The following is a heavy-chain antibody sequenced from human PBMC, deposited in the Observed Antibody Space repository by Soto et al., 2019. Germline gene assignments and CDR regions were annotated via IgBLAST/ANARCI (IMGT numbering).Heavy chain of an antibody. Sequence: SVKVSCNASGGAFNNHAISWVRQVPGQGLEWIGGITPIFGTANYAQKFQGRVTIIADRFTTTGYMELRSLTSEDTAVYFCARGDDFDYYYGVDVWGQGTTVTVSS. D-gene: IGHD3-16*01. CDR2: ITPIFGTA. CDR3: ARGDDFDYYYGVDV. V-gene: IGHV1-69*06. J-gene: IGHJ6*02. CDR1: GGAFNNHA.